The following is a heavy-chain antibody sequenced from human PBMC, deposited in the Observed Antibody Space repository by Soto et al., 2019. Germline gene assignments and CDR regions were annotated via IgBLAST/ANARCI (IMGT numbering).Heavy chain of an antibody. CDR3: AKDISGESKIEYFQH. Sequence: EVQLVESGGVVVQPGGSLRLSCAASGFTFDDYTMHWVRQAPGKGLEWVSLISWDGGSTYYADSVKGRFTISRDNSKNSLYLQMNSLRTEDTALYYCAKDISGESKIEYFQHWGQGTLVTVSS. V-gene: IGHV3-43*01. D-gene: IGHD4-17*01. CDR2: ISWDGGST. CDR1: GFTFDDYT. J-gene: IGHJ1*01.